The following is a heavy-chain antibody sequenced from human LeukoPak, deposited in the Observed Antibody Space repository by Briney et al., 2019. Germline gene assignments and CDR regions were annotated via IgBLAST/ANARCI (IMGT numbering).Heavy chain of an antibody. CDR3: ARSPTYYYDSSGYYYGGYYFDY. CDR1: GFTVSSNY. V-gene: IGHV3-66*01. Sequence: PGGSLRLSCAASGFTVSSNYMSWVRQAPGKGLEWVSVIYSGGSTYYADSVKGRFTISRDNSKNTLYLQMNSLRAEDTAVYYCARSPTYYYDSSGYYYGGYYFDYWGQGTLVTVSS. D-gene: IGHD3-22*01. J-gene: IGHJ4*02. CDR2: IYSGGST.